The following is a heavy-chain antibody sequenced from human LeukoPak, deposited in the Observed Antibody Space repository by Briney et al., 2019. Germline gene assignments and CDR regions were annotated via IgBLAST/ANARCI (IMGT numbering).Heavy chain of an antibody. CDR3: GKDSTYYLWGRIDS. Sequence: GGSPRLSCAASGFNFDNYAMHWVRQTPGKGLEWVSSISWNSNSIDYGDSVKGRFTVSRDNAKNTLYLQLDSLRADDTAFYYCGKDSTYYLWGRIDSWGQGTLATVSS. CDR2: ISWNSNSI. CDR1: GFNFDNYA. J-gene: IGHJ4*02. D-gene: IGHD3-16*01. V-gene: IGHV3-9*01.